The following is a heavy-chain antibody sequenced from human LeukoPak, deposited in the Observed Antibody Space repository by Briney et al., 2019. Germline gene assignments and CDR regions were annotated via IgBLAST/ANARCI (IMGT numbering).Heavy chain of an antibody. D-gene: IGHD5-24*01. V-gene: IGHV4-59*01. CDR3: AREGGYNQGWFDP. CDR2: IYYSGST. Sequence: SETLSLTCTVSGGSISSYYWSWIRQPPGKGLEWIGYIYYSGSTNYNPSLKSRVTISVDTSKNQFSLKLSSVTAADTAVYYCAREGGYNQGWFDPWGQGTLVTVSS. J-gene: IGHJ5*02. CDR1: GGSISSYY.